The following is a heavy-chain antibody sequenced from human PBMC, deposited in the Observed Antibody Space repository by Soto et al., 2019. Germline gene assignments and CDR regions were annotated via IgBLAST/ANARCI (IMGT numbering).Heavy chain of an antibody. CDR3: AGGGYSYGSYYYYGMDV. V-gene: IGHV4-31*03. CDR1: GGSISSGGYY. CDR2: IYYSGST. Sequence: QVQLQESGPGLVKPSQTLSLTCTVSGGSISSGGYYWSWIRQHPGKGLEWIGYIYYSGSTYYNPSLQIRVTITVETSKNRFSLKLRSVTSADTAVYYCAGGGYSYGSYYYYGMDVWGQGTTVTVSS. J-gene: IGHJ6*02. D-gene: IGHD5-18*01.